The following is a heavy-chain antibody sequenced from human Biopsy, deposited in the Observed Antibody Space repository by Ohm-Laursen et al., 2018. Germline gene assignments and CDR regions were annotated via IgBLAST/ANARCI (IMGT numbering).Heavy chain of an antibody. J-gene: IGHJ5*02. CDR2: IYNSETT. CDR1: GDSISTSTTYY. V-gene: IGHV4-39*01. Sequence: GTLSLTCIVSGDSISTSTTYYWAWLRQPPGKGLEWIGSIYNSETTFYNPSLKSRVAISVDTSTNQFSLKVSSVTAADTALYYCARHPTGFWFDPWGHGTLVTVS. CDR3: ARHPTGFWFDP.